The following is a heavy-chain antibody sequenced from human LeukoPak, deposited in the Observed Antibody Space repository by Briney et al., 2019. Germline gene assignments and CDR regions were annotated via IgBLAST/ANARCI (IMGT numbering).Heavy chain of an antibody. CDR2: ISAYNGNT. J-gene: IGHJ5*02. CDR3: ARVVGIAAAENWFDP. CDR1: GYTFTSYG. V-gene: IGHV1-18*01. Sequence: ASVKVSCKASGYTFTSYGISWVRQAPGQGLEWMGWISAYNGNTNYAQKLQGRVTMTTDTSTSTAYMELRSLRSDDTAVYYCARVVGIAAAENWFDPWGQGTLVTVSS. D-gene: IGHD6-13*01.